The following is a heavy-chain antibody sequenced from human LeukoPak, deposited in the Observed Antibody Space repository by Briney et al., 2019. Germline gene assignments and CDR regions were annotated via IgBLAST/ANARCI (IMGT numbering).Heavy chain of an antibody. CDR3: ARDSSDYYGSGGSYSAFDI. CDR2: ISPDGSDK. CDR1: GFTFSSYG. Sequence: GGSLRLSCAASGFTFSSYGMHWVRQAPGKGLEWVAIISPDGSDKYYADSVKGRFTISRDNSKNTLYLQMNSLRAEDTAVYYCARDSSDYYGSGGSYSAFDIWGQGTMVTVSS. D-gene: IGHD3-10*01. J-gene: IGHJ3*02. V-gene: IGHV3-30*03.